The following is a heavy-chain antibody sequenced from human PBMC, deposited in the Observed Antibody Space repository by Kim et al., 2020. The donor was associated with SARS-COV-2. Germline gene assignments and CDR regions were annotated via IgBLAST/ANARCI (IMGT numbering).Heavy chain of an antibody. CDR1: GGSISSSSYY. D-gene: IGHD3-22*01. Sequence: SETLSLTCTVSGGSISSSSYYWGWIRQPPGKGLEWIGSIYYSGSTYYNPSLKSRVTISVDTSKNQFSLKLSSVTAADTAVYYCAREYYYDSSGYYYQGSFDYWGQGTLVTVSS. J-gene: IGHJ4*02. CDR3: AREYYYDSSGYYYQGSFDY. CDR2: IYYSGST. V-gene: IGHV4-39*02.